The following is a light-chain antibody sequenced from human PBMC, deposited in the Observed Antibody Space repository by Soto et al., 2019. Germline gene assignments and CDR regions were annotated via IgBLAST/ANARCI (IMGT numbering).Light chain of an antibody. J-gene: IGKJ2*01. CDR2: DAS. CDR3: QQSRNWHT. V-gene: IGKV3-11*01. Sequence: EIVLTQSPATLSLSPGERATLSCRASQSVSSYLAWYQQKPGQAPRLLIYDASNRATAIPARVSGSGSGTDFTLTISSLEPEDFAVYYWQQSRNWHTFGQGTKLEIK. CDR1: QSVSSY.